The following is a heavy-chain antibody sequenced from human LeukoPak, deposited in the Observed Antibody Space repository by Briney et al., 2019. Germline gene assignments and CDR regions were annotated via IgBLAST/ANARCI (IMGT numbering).Heavy chain of an antibody. V-gene: IGHV3-33*01. D-gene: IGHD3-16*02. Sequence: GGSLRLSCAGSGFTFSSYGMHWVRQAPGKGLEGVADIWDDGSNKDYADSGKGRFTSSRENCKNTVYLERKRVREEDTGVYYCARELGDYDYVWASYRRYYFDYWGQGTLLTVSS. J-gene: IGHJ4*02. CDR1: GFTFSSYG. CDR3: ARELGDYDYVWASYRRYYFDY. CDR2: IWDDGSNK.